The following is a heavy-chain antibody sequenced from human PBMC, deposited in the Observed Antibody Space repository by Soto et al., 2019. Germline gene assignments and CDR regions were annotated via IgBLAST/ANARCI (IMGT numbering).Heavy chain of an antibody. CDR1: GFTFSRYG. V-gene: IGHV3-23*01. D-gene: IGHD2-2*01. CDR2: ISGSGGST. CDR3: AKEYVVVPAAMLDY. J-gene: IGHJ4*02. Sequence: EVQLLESGGGLVQPGGSLRLSCAASGFTFSRYGMSWVRQAPGKGLEWVSAISGSGGSTYYADSVKGRFTISRDNSKNTLYLQMNSLRAEDTAVYYCAKEYVVVPAAMLDYWGQGTLVTVSS.